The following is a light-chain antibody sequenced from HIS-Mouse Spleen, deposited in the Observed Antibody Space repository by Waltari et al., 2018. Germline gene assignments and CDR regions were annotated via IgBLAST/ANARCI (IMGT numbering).Light chain of an antibody. CDR1: ALPKKY. CDR2: EDS. CDR3: YSTDSSGNHRV. V-gene: IGLV3-10*01. Sequence: SYELTQPPSVSVSPGQTARITCSGDALPKKYAYWYQQKSGQAPVLAIHEDSKRPAGIPERFSGSSSGTMATLTISGAQVEDEADYYCYSTDSSGNHRVFGGGTKLTVL. J-gene: IGLJ2*01.